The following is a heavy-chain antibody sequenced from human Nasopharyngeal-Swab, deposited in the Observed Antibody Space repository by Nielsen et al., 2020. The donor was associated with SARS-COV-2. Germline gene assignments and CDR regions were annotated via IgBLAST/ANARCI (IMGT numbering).Heavy chain of an antibody. CDR2: ISYEGSIK. CDR3: ARDGLDYDFWSAYFMDV. CDR1: GFSFNNYG. Sequence: GSLRLSCTASGFSFNNYGMHWVRQAPGKGLEWVAIISYEGSIKHYADYVEGRFTISRDNAKNSLYLQMNGLRAEDTAVYYCARDGLDYDFWSAYFMDVWGQGTTVTVSS. V-gene: IGHV3-30*03. J-gene: IGHJ6*02. D-gene: IGHD3-3*01.